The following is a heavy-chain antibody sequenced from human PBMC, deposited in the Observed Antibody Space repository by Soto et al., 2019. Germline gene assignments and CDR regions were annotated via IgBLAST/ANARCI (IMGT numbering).Heavy chain of an antibody. D-gene: IGHD1-7*01. CDR1: GGSFTSNNW. V-gene: IGHV4-4*02. Sequence: QVQLQESGPGLVKPSGTLSLTCAVSGGSFTSNNWWTVVRQPPGQGLEWIGEIYRTGSTNYNPSLKSRVTISLDKSENQFSLKGTSLTAADTAVYYCASRDPGTSVDYWGQGTLVTVSS. J-gene: IGHJ4*02. CDR3: ASRDPGTSVDY. CDR2: IYRTGST.